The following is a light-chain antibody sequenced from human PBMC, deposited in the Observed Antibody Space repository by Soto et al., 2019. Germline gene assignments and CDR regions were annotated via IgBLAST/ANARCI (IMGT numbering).Light chain of an antibody. CDR2: GAA. Sequence: IVLTQSQCTLSSSHGARATLSCKAPNSVSSRNLAWYQQGPGEAPRRLIYGAARRATGIPHRFCGSGSGREFTLTISSLQSEEFAAEYCQQYYNSSPVTFGQGTKVDIK. V-gene: IGKV3-20*01. CDR1: NSVSSRN. J-gene: IGKJ1*01. CDR3: QQYYNSSPVT.